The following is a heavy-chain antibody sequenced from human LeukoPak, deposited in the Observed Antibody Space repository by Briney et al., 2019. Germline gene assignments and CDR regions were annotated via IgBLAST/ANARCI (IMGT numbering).Heavy chain of an antibody. D-gene: IGHD4-23*01. CDR2: ITGSGGST. V-gene: IGHV3-23*01. CDR1: GFTFANYA. Sequence: GGSLRLSCAASGFTFANYAMSWVRQAPGKGLEWVSAITGSGGSTYYADSVKGRLTISRDYSKNTLYLQMNSLRAEDTAVYYCAKYGSTVFTPNFDYWGQGTLVTVSS. CDR3: AKYGSTVFTPNFDY. J-gene: IGHJ4*02.